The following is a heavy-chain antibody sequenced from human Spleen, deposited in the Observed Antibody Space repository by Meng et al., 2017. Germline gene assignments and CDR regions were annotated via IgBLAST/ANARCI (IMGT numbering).Heavy chain of an antibody. CDR2: LNSDGSST. J-gene: IGHJ6*02. V-gene: IGHV3-74*01. Sequence: GDSLKISCAASGFTFSSYWMHWVSKAPGQGLVWVSRLNSDGSSTSYADSGKDLFTISRDNAKNTLYLQMNSLRAEDTAVYYCARDLGVVVPAAIYVYYYYGMDVWGQGTTVTVSS. D-gene: IGHD2-2*01. CDR3: ARDLGVVVPAAIYVYYYYGMDV. CDR1: GFTFSSYW.